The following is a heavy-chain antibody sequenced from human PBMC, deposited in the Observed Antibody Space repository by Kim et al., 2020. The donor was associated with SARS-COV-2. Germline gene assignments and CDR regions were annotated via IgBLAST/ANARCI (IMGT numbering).Heavy chain of an antibody. CDR3: ARPNLGSGWYEP. J-gene: IGHJ5*02. V-gene: IGHV5-51*01. D-gene: IGHD6-19*01. Sequence: YRPSFQGQVTISADKSISTAYLRWSSLKASDTAMYYCARPNLGSGWYEPWGQGTLVTVSS.